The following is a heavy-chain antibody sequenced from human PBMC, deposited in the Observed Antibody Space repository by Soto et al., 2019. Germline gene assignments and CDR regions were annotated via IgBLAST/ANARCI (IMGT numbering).Heavy chain of an antibody. CDR3: ARASLRYFDWLLWDFDY. J-gene: IGHJ4*02. V-gene: IGHV3-33*01. CDR2: IWYDGSNK. CDR1: GFTFSSYG. Sequence: GGSLRLSCAASGFTFSSYGMHWVRQAPGKGLEWVAVIWYDGSNKYYADSVKGRFTISRDNSKNTLYLQMNSLRAEDTAVYYCARASLRYFDWLLWDFDYWGQGTLVTVSS. D-gene: IGHD3-9*01.